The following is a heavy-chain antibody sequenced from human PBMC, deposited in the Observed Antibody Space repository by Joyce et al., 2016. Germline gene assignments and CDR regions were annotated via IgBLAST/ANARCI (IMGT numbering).Heavy chain of an antibody. CDR2: INPEDSDT. V-gene: IGHV5-51*01. CDR3: ARSAVRGTLSPFFDY. J-gene: IGHJ4*02. Sequence: EVQLVQSGGEVKKPGESLKISCKGVGYSFTSYWLGWVRQMPGKGLELMGIINPEDSDTRYSPSFQGQVTSSVDRSIKTAHLRWGSLRASETAIYYCARSAVRGTLSPFFDYWGQGSLVTVSS. CDR1: GYSFTSYW. D-gene: IGHD3-16*01.